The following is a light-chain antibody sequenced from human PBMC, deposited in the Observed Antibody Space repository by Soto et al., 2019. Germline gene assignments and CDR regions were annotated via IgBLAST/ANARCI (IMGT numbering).Light chain of an antibody. CDR1: QTISSW. CDR2: KAS. CDR3: QQYENLPT. J-gene: IGKJ5*01. V-gene: IGKV1-5*03. Sequence: DIQMAHSPSTLSGSGGDRVTITFRASQTISSWLAWYQQKPGKAPKLLIYKASTLKSGVPSRFSGSGSGTEFTLTISRLQPEDIATYYCQQYENLPTFGQGTRLEIK.